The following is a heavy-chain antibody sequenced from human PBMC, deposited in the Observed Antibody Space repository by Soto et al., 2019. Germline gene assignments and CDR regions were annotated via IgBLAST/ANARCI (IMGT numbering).Heavy chain of an antibody. D-gene: IGHD1-7*01. Sequence: SETLSLTCTVSGGSISSGDYYWSWIRQPPGKGLEWIGYIYYSGSTYYNPSLKSRVTISVDTSKNQFSLKLSSVTAADTAVYYCARYLSWNYFDIWGQGTMVTVSS. CDR1: GGSISSGDYY. CDR3: ARYLSWNYFDI. CDR2: IYYSGST. V-gene: IGHV4-30-4*01. J-gene: IGHJ3*02.